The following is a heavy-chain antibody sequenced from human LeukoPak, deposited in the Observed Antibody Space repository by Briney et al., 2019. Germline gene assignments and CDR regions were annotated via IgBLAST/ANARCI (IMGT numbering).Heavy chain of an antibody. J-gene: IGHJ3*02. CDR1: GGTFSSYA. CDR2: IIPIFGTA. D-gene: IGHD2-15*01. V-gene: IGHV1-69*13. CDR3: ARDFAVVAQNPYDAFDI. Sequence: SVTVSCKASGGTFSSYAISWVRQAPGQGLEWMGGIIPIFGTANYAQKFQGRVTITADESTSTAYMELSSLRSEDTAVYYCARDFAVVAQNPYDAFDIWGQGTMVTVSS.